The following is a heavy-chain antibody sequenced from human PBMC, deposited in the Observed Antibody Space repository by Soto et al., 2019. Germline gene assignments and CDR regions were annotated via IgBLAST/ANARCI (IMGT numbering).Heavy chain of an antibody. CDR1: GFTFNTYS. CDR3: ARQNYYGSGRDYYYGMDV. Sequence: GGSLRLSCAASGFTFNTYSMNWVRQAPGKGLEWVSYISSSSYTIYYADSVKGRFTISRDNAKNSLYLQMNSLRDEDTAVYYCARQNYYGSGRDYYYGMDVWGQGTTVTVSS. J-gene: IGHJ6*02. CDR2: ISSSSYTI. V-gene: IGHV3-48*02. D-gene: IGHD3-10*01.